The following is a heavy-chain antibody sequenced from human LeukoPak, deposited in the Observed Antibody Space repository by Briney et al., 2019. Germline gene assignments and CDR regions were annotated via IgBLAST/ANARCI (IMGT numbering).Heavy chain of an antibody. CDR2: IYYSGST. J-gene: IGHJ3*02. V-gene: IGHV4-39*07. D-gene: IGHD3-3*01. CDR3: ASSKGGVDDLGTYDAFDI. CDR1: GGSISSSSYY. Sequence: PSETLSLTCTVSGGSISSSSYYWGWIRQPPGKGLEWIGSIYYSGSTYYNPSLKSRVTISVDTSKNQFSLKLSSVAAADTAVYYCASSKGGVDDLGTYDAFDIWGQGTMVTVSS.